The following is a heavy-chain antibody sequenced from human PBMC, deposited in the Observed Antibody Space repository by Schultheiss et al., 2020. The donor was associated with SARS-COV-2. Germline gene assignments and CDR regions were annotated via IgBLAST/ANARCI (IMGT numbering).Heavy chain of an antibody. V-gene: IGHV4-31*03. D-gene: IGHD3/OR15-3a*01. J-gene: IGHJ6*02. CDR1: GGSISSSSYY. Sequence: SETLSLTCTVSGGSISSSSYYWGWIRQPPGKGLEWIGYIYYSGSTYYNPSLKSRLSISVDTSKNQFSLKLSSVTAADTAVYYCARGGLSYGMDVWGQGTTVTVSS. CDR2: IYYSGST. CDR3: ARGGLSYGMDV.